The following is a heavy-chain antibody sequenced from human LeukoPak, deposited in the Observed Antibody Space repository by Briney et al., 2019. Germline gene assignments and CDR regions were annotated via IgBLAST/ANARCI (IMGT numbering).Heavy chain of an antibody. V-gene: IGHV4-34*01. CDR3: ARVSYDILTGYYPFDY. D-gene: IGHD3-9*01. J-gene: IGHJ4*02. CDR1: GGSFSGYY. Sequence: SETLSLTCAVYGGSFSGYYWSWIRQPPGKGLEWIGEINHSGSTNYNPSLKSRVTISVDTSKNQFSLKLSSVTAADTAVYYCARVSYDILTGYYPFDYWGQGTLVTVSS. CDR2: INHSGST.